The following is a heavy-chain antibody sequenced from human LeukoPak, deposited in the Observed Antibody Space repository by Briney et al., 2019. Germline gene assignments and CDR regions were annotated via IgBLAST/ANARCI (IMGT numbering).Heavy chain of an antibody. D-gene: IGHD3-16*01. V-gene: IGHV3-48*04. CDR3: ARRVPNQVITDYFDY. J-gene: IGHJ4*02. CDR1: GFTFSSYS. Sequence: GGSLRLSCAASGFTFSSYSMNWVRQAPGKGLEWVSYISSSSSTIYYADSVKGRFTISRDNAKNSLYRQMNSLRAEDTAVYYCARRVPNQVITDYFDYWGQGTLVTVSS. CDR2: ISSSSSTI.